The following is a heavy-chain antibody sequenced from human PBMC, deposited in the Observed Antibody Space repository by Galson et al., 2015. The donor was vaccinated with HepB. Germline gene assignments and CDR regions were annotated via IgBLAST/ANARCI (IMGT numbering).Heavy chain of an antibody. V-gene: IGHV1-18*04. CDR2: ISAYNGNT. CDR3: ARDDSHSSGYYPIDY. Sequence: SVKVSCKASGYTFTSYGISWVRQAPGQGLEWMGWISAYNGNTNYAQKLQGRVTMTTDTSTSTAYMELRSLRSDDTAVYYCARDDSHSSGYYPIDYWGQGTLVTVSS. J-gene: IGHJ4*02. CDR1: GYTFTSYG. D-gene: IGHD3-22*01.